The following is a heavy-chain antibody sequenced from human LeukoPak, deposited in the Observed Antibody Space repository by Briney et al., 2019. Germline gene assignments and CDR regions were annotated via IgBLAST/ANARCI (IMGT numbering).Heavy chain of an antibody. J-gene: IGHJ4*02. D-gene: IGHD5-18*01. CDR2: IIPILGIA. CDR3: ARSIRGYSYGLGDY. V-gene: IGHV1-69*04. Sequence: SVKVPCKASGGTFSSYAISWVRQAPGQGLEWMGRIIPILGIANYAQRFQGRVTITADKSTSTAYMELSSLRSEDTAVYYCARSIRGYSYGLGDYWGQGTLVTV. CDR1: GGTFSSYA.